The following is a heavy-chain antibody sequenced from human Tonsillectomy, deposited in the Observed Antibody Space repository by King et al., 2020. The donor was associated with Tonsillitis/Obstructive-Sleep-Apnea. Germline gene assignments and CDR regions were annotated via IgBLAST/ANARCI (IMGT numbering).Heavy chain of an antibody. CDR2: ISYDGSNK. V-gene: IGHV3-30*04. CDR3: AREMRYCSSSSSYTRANYYYYGMDV. Sequence: VQLVESGGGVVQPGRSLRLSCAASGFTFSSYAMHWVRQAPGKGLEWVAVISYDGSNKYYADSVKGRFTISRDNSKNTLYLQMNSPRAEETAVYYCAREMRYCSSSSSYTRANYYYYGMDVWRQGTTVTVSS. CDR1: GFTFSSYA. D-gene: IGHD2-2*02. J-gene: IGHJ6*02.